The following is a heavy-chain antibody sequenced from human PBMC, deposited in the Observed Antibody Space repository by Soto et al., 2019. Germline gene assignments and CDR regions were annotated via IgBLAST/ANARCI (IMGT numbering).Heavy chain of an antibody. CDR1: GGSLTKYY. CDR3: ARDNNDFWSLYPLAFDY. CDR2: VSTSGNV. J-gene: IGHJ4*02. D-gene: IGHD3-3*01. Sequence: LSLTCTVSGGSLTKYYWSWIRQPAGKGLEWIGRVSTSGNVVSKASLRSRLTMSVDTSKNQFSLRLTSVTAADTAVYYCARDNNDFWSLYPLAFDYWGQGALVTVSS. V-gene: IGHV4-4*07.